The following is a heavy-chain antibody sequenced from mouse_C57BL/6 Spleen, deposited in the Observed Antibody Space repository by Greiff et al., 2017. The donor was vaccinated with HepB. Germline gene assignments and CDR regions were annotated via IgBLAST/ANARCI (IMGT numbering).Heavy chain of an antibody. Sequence: VQLQQPGAELVKPGASVKVSCKASGYTFTSYWMHWVKQKPGQGLEWIGRIHPSDSDTNYNQKFKGKATLTVDKSSSTAYMQLSSLTSEDSAVYYCAMDYYGSSPHFDYWGQGTTLTVSS. CDR1: GYTFTSYW. CDR3: AMDYYGSSPHFDY. D-gene: IGHD1-1*01. V-gene: IGHV1-74*01. CDR2: IHPSDSDT. J-gene: IGHJ2*01.